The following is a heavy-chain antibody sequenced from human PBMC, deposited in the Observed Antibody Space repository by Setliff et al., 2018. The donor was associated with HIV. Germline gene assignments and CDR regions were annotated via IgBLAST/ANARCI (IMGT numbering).Heavy chain of an antibody. Sequence: SETLSLTCAVDGGSLSAYYCSWIRHTQGKGLEWNGEINHSGGTNYNPSPKSRVTMSGDTSKNQFSLKLSSVTAADTAVFYCARGGYSYGFGRHRAYFQYWGQGTQVTVSS. D-gene: IGHD5-18*01. CDR3: ARGGYSYGFGRHRAYFQY. V-gene: IGHV4-34*01. CDR1: GGSLSAYY. CDR2: INHSGGT. J-gene: IGHJ1*01.